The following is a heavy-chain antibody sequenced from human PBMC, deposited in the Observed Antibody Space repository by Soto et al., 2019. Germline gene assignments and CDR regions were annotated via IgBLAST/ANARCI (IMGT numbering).Heavy chain of an antibody. CDR3: ARDGGAY. CDR2: MSYDGSNK. J-gene: IGHJ4*02. D-gene: IGHD3-16*01. CDR1: GFTFSSYA. V-gene: IGHV3-30-3*01. Sequence: QVQLVESGGGVVQPGRSLRLSCAASGFTFSSYAMHWVRRAPGKGLEWMAVMSYDGSNKYYADSVKGRFTISRDNSKNTLYLQMNSQRPEDTALYYFARDGGAYWGQGTLVIVSS.